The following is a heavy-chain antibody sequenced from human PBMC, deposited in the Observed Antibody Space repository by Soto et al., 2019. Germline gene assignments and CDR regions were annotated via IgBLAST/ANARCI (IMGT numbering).Heavy chain of an antibody. J-gene: IGHJ4*02. CDR1: GFTFSSYG. CDR2: IWYDGSNK. D-gene: IGHD6-19*01. V-gene: IGHV3-33*01. CDR3: ARDLGYSSGWYEGGFDY. Sequence: QVQLVESGGGVVQPGRSLRLSCAASGFTFSSYGMHWVRQAPGKGLEWVAVIWYDGSNKYYADSVKGRFTISRDNSKNTLYRQMNSLRAEDTAVYYCARDLGYSSGWYEGGFDYWGQGTLVTVSS.